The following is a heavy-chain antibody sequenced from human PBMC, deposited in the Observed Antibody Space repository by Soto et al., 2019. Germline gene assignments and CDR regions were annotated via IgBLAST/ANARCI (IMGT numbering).Heavy chain of an antibody. CDR2: INHLGSI. CDR3: ARGRISHCASFYYMDV. J-gene: IGHJ6*03. V-gene: IGHV4-34*01. D-gene: IGHD2-21*01. Sequence: QVQLQQWGAGLLKPSETLSLTCVVSGGSLSDYFWCWIRQPPGMALEWIGEINHLGSINYNPSLKGPVSMSVDTSKEQFSLTLTPVAAADTATYYCARGRISHCASFYYMDVWDRGTTVTVSS. CDR1: GGSLSDYF.